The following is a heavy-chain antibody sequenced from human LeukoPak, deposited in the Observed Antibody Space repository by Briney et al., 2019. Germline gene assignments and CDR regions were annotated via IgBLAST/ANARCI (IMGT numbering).Heavy chain of an antibody. CDR2: ISWNSGSI. V-gene: IGHV3-9*01. CDR3: AKDSSGYLDAFDI. J-gene: IGHJ3*02. CDR1: GFTFDDYA. Sequence: PGGSLRLSCAASGFTFDDYATHWVRQAPGKGLEWVSGISWNSGSIGYADSVKGRFTISRDNAKNSLYLQMSSLRAEDTALYYCAKDSSGYLDAFDIWGQGTMVTVSS. D-gene: IGHD3-22*01.